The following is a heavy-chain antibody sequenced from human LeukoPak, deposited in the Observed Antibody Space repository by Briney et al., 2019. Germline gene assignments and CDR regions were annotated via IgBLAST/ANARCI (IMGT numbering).Heavy chain of an antibody. V-gene: IGHV3-74*01. CDR2: INTDGSGT. J-gene: IGHJ4*02. Sequence: GGSLRLSCAASGFTFSNYWMHWVRQAPGKGLVWVSSINTDGSGTTYTDSVKGRFTIPRDNAKNTLYLQMNGLTAEDTAVYYCTRVITYFDYWGQGTLVTVSS. CDR3: TRVITYFDY. CDR1: GFTFSNYW. D-gene: IGHD3-16*01.